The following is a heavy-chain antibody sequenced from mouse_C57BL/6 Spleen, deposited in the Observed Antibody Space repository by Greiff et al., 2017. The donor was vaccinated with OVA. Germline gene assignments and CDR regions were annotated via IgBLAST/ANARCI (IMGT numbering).Heavy chain of an antibody. Sequence: QVHVKQPGAELVKPGASVKLSCKASGYTFTSYWMHWVKQRPGRGLEWIGRIDPNSGGTKYNEKFKSKATLTVDKPSSTAYMQLSSLTSEDSAVYYCASEGDGPFDYWGQGTTLTVSS. V-gene: IGHV1-72*01. CDR3: ASEGDGPFDY. CDR1: GYTFTSYW. J-gene: IGHJ2*01. D-gene: IGHD3-1*01. CDR2: IDPNSGGT.